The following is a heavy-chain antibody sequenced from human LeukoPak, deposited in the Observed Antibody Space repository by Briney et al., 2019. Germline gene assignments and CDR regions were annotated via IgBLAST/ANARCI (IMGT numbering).Heavy chain of an antibody. J-gene: IGHJ4*02. CDR3: ARGRVSSPFDY. V-gene: IGHV4-59*08. CDR2: IYYSGST. Sequence: SETLSLTCTVSGGSISSYYWTCIRQPPGKGREFIGYIYYSGSTNYNPSLKSRVTISVDTSKNHFSLKLSSVTAADTAVYYCARGRVSSPFDYWGQGTLVTVSS. D-gene: IGHD3-16*01. CDR1: GGSISSYY.